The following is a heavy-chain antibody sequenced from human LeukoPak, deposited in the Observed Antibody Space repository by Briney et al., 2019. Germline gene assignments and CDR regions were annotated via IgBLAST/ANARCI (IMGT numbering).Heavy chain of an antibody. V-gene: IGHV3-74*01. CDR1: GFTLSDYW. CDR2: INPDGSSS. Sequence: PGGSLRLSCAASGFTLSDYWMHWVRQAPGKGLVWVCRINPDGSSSSYADSVKGRFTISRDNAKNTLYLQMKSLRDGDTAVYYCYPPEADYWGQGTLVTVSS. J-gene: IGHJ4*02. CDR3: YPPEADY.